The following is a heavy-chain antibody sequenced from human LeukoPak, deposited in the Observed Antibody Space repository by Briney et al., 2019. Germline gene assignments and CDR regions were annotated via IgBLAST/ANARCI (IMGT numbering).Heavy chain of an antibody. V-gene: IGHV1-8*01. CDR2: MNPNSGNT. CDR1: GYTFTSYD. J-gene: IGHJ4*02. Sequence: GASVKVSCKASGYTFTSYDINWVRQATGQGLEWMGWMNPNSGNTGYAQKFQGRVTMTRNTSISTAYMELSSLRSEDTAVYYCARKRAYGSGTILGYWGQGTLVTVSS. D-gene: IGHD3-10*01. CDR3: ARKRAYGSGTILGY.